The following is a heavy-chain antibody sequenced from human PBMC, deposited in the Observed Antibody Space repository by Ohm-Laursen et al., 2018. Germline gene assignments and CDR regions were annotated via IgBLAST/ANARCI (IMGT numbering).Heavy chain of an antibody. CDR2: ISSSSSTI. Sequence: GSLRLSCTASGFAFSSYSINWVRQAPGKGLEWVSYISSSSSTIYYADSVKGRFTISRDNAKNSLYLQMNSLRAEDTAVYYCARVFGMDVWGQRTTVTVSS. CDR1: GFAFSSYS. CDR3: ARVFGMDV. J-gene: IGHJ6*02. V-gene: IGHV3-48*01.